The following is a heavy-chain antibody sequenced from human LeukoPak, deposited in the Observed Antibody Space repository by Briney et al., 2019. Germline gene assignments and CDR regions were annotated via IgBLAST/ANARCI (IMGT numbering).Heavy chain of an antibody. Sequence: GGSLRLSCAASGFTFSXXXMSWIRQAPGKXLXWXXXXXSSSSYTNYADSVKGRFTISRDNAKNSLYLQMNSLRAEDTAVYYCARDLSEDTAMGPFDYWGQRTLVTVSS. CDR1: GFTFSXXX. D-gene: IGHD5-18*01. CDR3: ARDLSEDTAMGPFDY. CDR2: XXSSSSYT. J-gene: IGHJ4*02. V-gene: IGHV3-11*06.